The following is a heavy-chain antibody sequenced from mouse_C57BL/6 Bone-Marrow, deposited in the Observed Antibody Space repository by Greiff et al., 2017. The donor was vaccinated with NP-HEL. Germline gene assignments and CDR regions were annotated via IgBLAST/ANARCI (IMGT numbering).Heavy chain of an antibody. CDR1: GFTFSDAW. D-gene: IGHD1-2*01. V-gene: IGHV6-6*01. CDR3: TRLRPLYYYAMDY. J-gene: IGHJ4*01. CDR2: IRNKANNHAT. Sequence: EVQVVESGGGLVQPGGSMKLSCAASGFTFSDAWMDWVRQSPEKGLEWVAEIRNKANNHATYYAESVKGRFTISRDDSKSSVYLQMNSLRAEDTGIYYCTRLRPLYYYAMDYWGQGTSVTVSS.